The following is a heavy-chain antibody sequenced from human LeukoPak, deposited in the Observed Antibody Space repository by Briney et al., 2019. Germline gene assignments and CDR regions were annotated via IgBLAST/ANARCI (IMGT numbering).Heavy chain of an antibody. CDR3: ARERSIASRRPYCFDY. CDR2: ISSSGTTI. Sequence: GGSLRLSCAASGFTFSDYYMSWIRQAPGKGLEWISYISSSGTTIYYADSVKGRSTISRDNARNSLYLQMNSLRAEDTAVYYCARERSIASRRPYCFDYWGQGTLVTVSS. V-gene: IGHV3-11*01. CDR1: GFTFSDYY. J-gene: IGHJ4*02. D-gene: IGHD6-6*01.